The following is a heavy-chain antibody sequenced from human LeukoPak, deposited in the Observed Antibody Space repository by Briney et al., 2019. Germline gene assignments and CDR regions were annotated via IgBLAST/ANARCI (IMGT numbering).Heavy chain of an antibody. J-gene: IGHJ5*01. Sequence: SETLSLTCAVSGYSISTAYYWGWIRQTPGKGLEWIGRIYHRGGTTSYNPSLESRVSISGDTYRNQFTLRLASVTAADTAVYYCARYDSRGSGCTLFDSWGQGILVTISS. V-gene: IGHV4-38-2*01. CDR1: GYSISTAYY. CDR3: ARYDSRGSGCTLFDS. CDR2: IYHRGGTT. D-gene: IGHD3-16*01.